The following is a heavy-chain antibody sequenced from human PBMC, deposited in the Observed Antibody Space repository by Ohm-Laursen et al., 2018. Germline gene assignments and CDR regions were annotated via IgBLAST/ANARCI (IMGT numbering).Heavy chain of an antibody. D-gene: IGHD1-1*01. CDR1: GGSFSGYY. CDR3: ARAQYNWNDYDY. Sequence: GTLSLTCAVYGGSFSGYYWSWIRQPPGKGLGWIGEINHSGSTNYNPSLKSRVTISVDTSKNQFSLKLSSVTAADTAVYYCARAQYNWNDYDYWGQGTLVTVSS. J-gene: IGHJ4*02. V-gene: IGHV4-34*01. CDR2: INHSGST.